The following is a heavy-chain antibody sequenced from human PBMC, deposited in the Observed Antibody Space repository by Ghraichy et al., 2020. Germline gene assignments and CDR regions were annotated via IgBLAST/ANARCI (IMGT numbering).Heavy chain of an antibody. V-gene: IGHV4-39*01. CDR2: IHYSGST. CDR1: GGSISSSAYY. Sequence: LSLTCTVSGGSISSSAYYWGWIRQPPGKGLEWIGSIHYSGSTYYNPSLESRVTTSVDTSKNQFSLKLTSVTAADTAVYYCARQQGYYDILSPFDPWGQGTLVTVSS. D-gene: IGHD3-9*01. J-gene: IGHJ5*02. CDR3: ARQQGYYDILSPFDP.